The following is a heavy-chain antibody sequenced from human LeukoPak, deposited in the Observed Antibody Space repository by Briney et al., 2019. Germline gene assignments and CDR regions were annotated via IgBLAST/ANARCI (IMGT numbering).Heavy chain of an antibody. J-gene: IGHJ1*01. CDR3: ARELRDYDFWTGSEYFQH. CDR2: ISAYNGNT. CDR1: GYTFTSYG. D-gene: IGHD3-3*01. V-gene: IGHV1-18*01. Sequence: ASVKVSCKASGYTFTSYGISWVRQAPGQGLEWMGWISAYNGNTNYAQKLQGRVTMTTDTSTSTAYMELRSLRSDDTAVYYCARELRDYDFWTGSEYFQHWGQGTLVTVSS.